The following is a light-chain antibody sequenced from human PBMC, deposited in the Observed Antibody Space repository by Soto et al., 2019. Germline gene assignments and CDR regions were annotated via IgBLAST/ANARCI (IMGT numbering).Light chain of an antibody. V-gene: IGKV3-11*01. J-gene: IGKJ5*01. Sequence: EIVLTQSPATLSLSPGERATLSCRASQSASDYLAWYQVKPGQAPRLLIYAASNRATGIPARFSGGGSGTDFTLAISSLEPEDSAVYYCQQRTNWPPEITFGQGTRLEIK. CDR1: QSASDY. CDR2: AAS. CDR3: QQRTNWPPEIT.